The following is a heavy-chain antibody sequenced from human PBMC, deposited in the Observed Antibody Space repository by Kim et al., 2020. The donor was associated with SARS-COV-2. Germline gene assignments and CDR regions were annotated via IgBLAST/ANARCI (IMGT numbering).Heavy chain of an antibody. CDR1: GFTFNNYP. CDR2: IGTRDDT. D-gene: IGHD2-8*01. CDR3: SKALVYVGRGYFHS. J-gene: IGHJ4*02. V-gene: IGHV3-23*01. Sequence: GGSLRLSCAASGFTFNNYPMTWVRQAPGKGLEWASTIGTRDDTYYADSVRGRFTISRDDSKDTLYLEMNILSVEDTPIYYCSKALVYVGRGYFHSWRQGT.